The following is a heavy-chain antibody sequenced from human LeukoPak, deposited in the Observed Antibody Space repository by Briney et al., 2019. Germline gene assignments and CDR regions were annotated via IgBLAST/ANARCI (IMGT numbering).Heavy chain of an antibody. D-gene: IGHD2-15*01. CDR1: GFTFSSYA. J-gene: IGHJ4*02. Sequence: GGSLRLSCAASGFTFSSYAMSWVRQAPGKGLEWVSAISGIGGSTYYADSVKGRFTISRDNSKNTLYLQMNSLRAEDTAVYYCAKDPGYCSGGSCYGSNFDNWGQGTLVTVSS. CDR2: ISGIGGST. V-gene: IGHV3-23*01. CDR3: AKDPGYCSGGSCYGSNFDN.